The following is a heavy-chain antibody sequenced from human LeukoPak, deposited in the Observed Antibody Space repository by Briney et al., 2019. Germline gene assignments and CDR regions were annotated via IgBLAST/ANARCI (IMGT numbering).Heavy chain of an antibody. D-gene: IGHD4-23*01. Sequence: PSETLSLTCTVSGGSISSSSYWWGWIRQPPGKGLEWIGSIYYSGQTYYNPSLKSRVTISVDTPKNQFFLKLTSVNAADTAVYHCARQVGDGRWYFDYWGQGTLVTVSS. V-gene: IGHV4-39*01. CDR1: GGSISSSSYW. CDR3: ARQVGDGRWYFDY. J-gene: IGHJ4*02. CDR2: IYYSGQT.